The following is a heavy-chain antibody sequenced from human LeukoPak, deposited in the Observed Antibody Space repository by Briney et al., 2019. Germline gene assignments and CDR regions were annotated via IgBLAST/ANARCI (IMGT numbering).Heavy chain of an antibody. D-gene: IGHD3-3*02. J-gene: IGHJ4*02. Sequence: SENLSLTCTVSGYSISSGYYWGWIRQPPGKGLKWIGSISHSGSTYYNPSLKSRVTISVDTSKNQFSLKLSSLTAADTAVYYCARLRRSRLAEFDYWGQGTLVTVSS. CDR3: ARLRRSRLAEFDY. CDR1: GYSISSGYY. CDR2: ISHSGST. V-gene: IGHV4-38-2*02.